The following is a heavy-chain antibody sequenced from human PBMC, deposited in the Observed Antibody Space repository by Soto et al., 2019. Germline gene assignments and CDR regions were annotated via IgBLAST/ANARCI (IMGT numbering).Heavy chain of an antibody. J-gene: IGHJ4*02. CDR2: INVGNGNI. D-gene: IGHD5-12*01. V-gene: IGHV1-3*01. CDR3: ARGIWVATAASYYFDS. Sequence: ASVKVSCKASGYTFTSYAIHWVRQAPGQRLEWMGWINVGNGNIKYSQKFQDRFTITRDTSANTAYMDLRSLTSEDTAVYYCARGIWVATAASYYFDSWGQGTQVTVSS. CDR1: GYTFTSYA.